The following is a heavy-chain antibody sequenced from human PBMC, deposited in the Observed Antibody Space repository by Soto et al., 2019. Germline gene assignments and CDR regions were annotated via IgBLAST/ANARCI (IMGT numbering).Heavy chain of an antibody. CDR3: ARQGATAAPLPLIWFDP. CDR1: GYSFAGYW. CDR2: IYPDNSDT. V-gene: IGHV5-51*01. D-gene: IGHD6-13*01. J-gene: IGHJ5*02. Sequence: VQLVQSGAEVKKPGESLKISCKGSGYSFAGYWIAWVRQMPGKGLEWMGIIYPDNSDTRYSRSFQGQVTISADKSIRTAYLQWCSLKASDTAVYYCARQGATAAPLPLIWFDPWGQGTLVTVSS.